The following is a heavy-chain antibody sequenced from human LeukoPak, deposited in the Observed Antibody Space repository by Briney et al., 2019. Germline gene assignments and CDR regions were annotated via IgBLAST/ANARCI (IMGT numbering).Heavy chain of an antibody. CDR3: ARHTSYRNWGDFDY. D-gene: IGHD7-27*01. J-gene: IGHJ4*02. V-gene: IGHV4-59*08. CDR2: IYSSGRT. Sequence: PSETLSLTCTVSGGSISGYYWSWIRQPPGKGLEYIGYIYSSGRTNYNPSLKGRVTMSVDTSKNQVSLRVTSVTAADTAVYYCARHTSYRNWGDFDYWGQGTLVTGSS. CDR1: GGSISGYY.